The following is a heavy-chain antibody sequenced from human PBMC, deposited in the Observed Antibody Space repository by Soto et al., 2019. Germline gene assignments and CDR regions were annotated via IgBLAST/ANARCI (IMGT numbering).Heavy chain of an antibody. V-gene: IGHV3-23*01. D-gene: IGHD2-2*01. CDR2: ISGSGGST. J-gene: IGHJ5*02. CDR1: EFAISSQA. CDR3: AFVFSGTVLTEFDT. Sequence: GGSLRLYCSAWEFAISSQARRSARESPGKGLEWVSAISGSGGSTYYADSVKGRFTISRDNSKNTLYLQMNSLSAEDTAVYYYAFVFSGTVLTEFDTWCLRGLLTVSA.